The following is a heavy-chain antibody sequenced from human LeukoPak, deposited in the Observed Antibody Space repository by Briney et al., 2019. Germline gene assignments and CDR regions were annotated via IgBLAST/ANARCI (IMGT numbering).Heavy chain of an antibody. CDR2: SRSKVYGGAP. CDR1: VFTFADFT. J-gene: IGHJ4*02. CDR3: ARGCGRYIMVDW. Sequence: SLRLSCSASVFTFADFTMSWFRHSPAQGLEWVGFSRSKVYGGAPEHATSVEARFTISRDDFTSIAYLQMNSLQVEDTAVYYCARGCGRYIMVDWWGQGALVTVSS. D-gene: IGHD3-9*01. V-gene: IGHV3-49*03.